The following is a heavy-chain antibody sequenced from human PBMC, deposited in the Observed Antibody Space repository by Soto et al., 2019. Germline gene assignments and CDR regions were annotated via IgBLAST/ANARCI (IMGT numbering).Heavy chain of an antibody. CDR2: VYYSGST. J-gene: IGHJ6*02. CDR1: GGSISSYY. V-gene: IGHV4-59*01. CDR3: ARDRTVTYYGMDV. D-gene: IGHD4-17*01. Sequence: QVQLQESGPGLVKPSETLSLTCTVSGGSISSYYWSWIRQPPGKGLEWIGYVYYSGSTNYNPSLKSRVTISVDTSKNQFSLKLSSVTAADTAVYYCARDRTVTYYGMDVWGQGTTVTVSS.